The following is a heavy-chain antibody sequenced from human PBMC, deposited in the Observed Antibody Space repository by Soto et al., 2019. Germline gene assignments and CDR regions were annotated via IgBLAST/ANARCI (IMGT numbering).Heavy chain of an antibody. Sequence: QVHLQESGPGLVKPSGTLSLTCAVSGDSISSFNWWSWVRQPPGKGPEWIGEILHSGSTTYNPSLKSPVTISLDKSKNQFSLKLTSVTAADTAVYYCARGCSSCVVCFDFWGQGTMVTVSS. CDR1: GDSISSFNW. D-gene: IGHD6-19*01. V-gene: IGHV4-4*02. CDR3: ARGCSSCVVCFDF. CDR2: ILHSGST. J-gene: IGHJ3*01.